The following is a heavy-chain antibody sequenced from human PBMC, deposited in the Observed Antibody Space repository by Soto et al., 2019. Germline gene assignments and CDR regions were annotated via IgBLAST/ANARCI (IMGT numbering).Heavy chain of an antibody. CDR2: ITHDGYNR. CDR1: GFSFSYYG. J-gene: IGHJ4*02. CDR3: AKGGSFDI. V-gene: IGHV3-30*18. Sequence: QVQLGESGGSVVQPGGSRRLSCAASGFSFSYYGLHWVRQAPGKGLEWLALITHDGYNRYYADSVKGRFTISRDNSKNTIFLQMNSLKSEDTAVYYCAKGGSFDIWGQGTPVTVSS. D-gene: IGHD6-6*01.